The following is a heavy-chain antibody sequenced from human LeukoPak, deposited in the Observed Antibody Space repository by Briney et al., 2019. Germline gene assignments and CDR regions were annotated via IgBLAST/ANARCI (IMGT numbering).Heavy chain of an antibody. CDR3: ARANFLYCSSSTCLFDY. CDR1: GYTFTDYY. J-gene: IGHJ4*02. CDR2: INPNDGDT. Sequence: ASVKFSCKASGYTFTDYYMHWVRQAPGQGFEWMGWINPNDGDTNYAQKFQGRVTMTRDTSISTAHVEVSRLRSDDTAVYYCARANFLYCSSSTCLFDYWGQGTLVTVSS. V-gene: IGHV1-2*02. D-gene: IGHD2-2*01.